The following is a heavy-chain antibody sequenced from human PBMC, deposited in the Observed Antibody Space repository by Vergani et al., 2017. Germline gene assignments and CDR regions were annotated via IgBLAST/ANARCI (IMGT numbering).Heavy chain of an antibody. D-gene: IGHD2-15*01. J-gene: IGHJ4*02. CDR1: GFTFSTYA. CDR2: LTGGGGST. CDR3: AKTVVVAAHERKFDY. V-gene: IGHV3-23*01. Sequence: EVQLLESGGSLKQPGGSVRLSCAASGFTFSTYAMHWVRQAPGKGLEWVSALTGGGGSTYYEDSFKGRFIISRDNSKNTLYLQMNSLRAEDTAVYYCAKTVVVAAHERKFDYWGQGTLVTVSS.